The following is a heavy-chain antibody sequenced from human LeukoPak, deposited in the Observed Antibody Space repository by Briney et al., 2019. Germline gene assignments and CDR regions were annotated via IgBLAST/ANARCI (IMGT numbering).Heavy chain of an antibody. Sequence: SETLSLTCAVYGESFSGYYWSWIRQPPGKGLEWIGEINHSGSTNYNPSLKSRVTISVDTSKNQLSLKLSSVTAADTAVYYCARVRKPHAFDIWGQGTMVTVSS. CDR1: GESFSGYY. CDR3: ARVRKPHAFDI. CDR2: INHSGST. V-gene: IGHV4-34*01. J-gene: IGHJ3*02.